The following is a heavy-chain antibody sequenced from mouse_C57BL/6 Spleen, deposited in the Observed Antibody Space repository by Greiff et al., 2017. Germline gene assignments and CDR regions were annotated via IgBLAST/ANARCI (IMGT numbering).Heavy chain of an antibody. CDR3: ARAYDGYWYFEV. V-gene: IGHV1-54*01. CDR1: GYPLTNYL. D-gene: IGHD2-3*01. Sequence: QVHVTQSGAELVRPGTSVKVSCKASGYPLTNYLIELVKQRPGQGLEWIWVINPGSGCTNYNEKVKGQATLTADKSSSTAYMQRSSLTSEDYAVYFCARAYDGYWYFEVWGTGTTVTVSS. J-gene: IGHJ1*03. CDR2: INPGSGCT.